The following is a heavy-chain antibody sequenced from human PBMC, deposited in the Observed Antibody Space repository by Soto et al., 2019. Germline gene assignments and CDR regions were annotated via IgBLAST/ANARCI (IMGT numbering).Heavy chain of an antibody. Sequence: GGSLRLSCAASGFTFSSYGMHWVRQAPGKGLEWVAVISYDGSNKYYADSVKGRFTISRDNSKNTLYLQMNSLRAEDTAVYYCAKSDRGIAAPFDYWGQGTLVTVSS. CDR3: AKSDRGIAAPFDY. CDR1: GFTFSSYG. V-gene: IGHV3-30*18. J-gene: IGHJ4*02. D-gene: IGHD6-13*01. CDR2: ISYDGSNK.